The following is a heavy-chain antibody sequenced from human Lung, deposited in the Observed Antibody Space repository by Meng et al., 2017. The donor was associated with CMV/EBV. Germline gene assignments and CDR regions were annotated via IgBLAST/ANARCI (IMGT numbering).Heavy chain of an antibody. CDR1: GYTFSSYD. V-gene: IGHV1-8*01. D-gene: IGHD3-22*01. Sequence: SVKVSXKASGYTFSSYDINWVRQATGQGLEWMGWMNPNRGNTGYAQKFQGRVTMTRNTSISTAYMELSSLRSEDTAVYYCARVDYYDSSGYPMTYSWFDPWGQGTLVTVSS. J-gene: IGHJ5*02. CDR2: MNPNRGNT. CDR3: ARVDYYDSSGYPMTYSWFDP.